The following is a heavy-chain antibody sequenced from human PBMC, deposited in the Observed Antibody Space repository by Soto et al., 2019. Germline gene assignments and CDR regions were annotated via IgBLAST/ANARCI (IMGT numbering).Heavy chain of an antibody. J-gene: IGHJ6*02. V-gene: IGHV3-30*18. CDR1: GFTFSSYG. D-gene: IGHD6-25*01. CDR3: AKDRLANPPYYYYYGMDV. Sequence: GGSLRLSCAASGFTFSSYGIHWVRQAPGKGLEWVAFISNAGSNKYYEDSVKGRFTISRDNSKNTLYLQMNSLRAEDTAVYYCAKDRLANPPYYYYYGMDVWGQGTTVTVSS. CDR2: ISNAGSNK.